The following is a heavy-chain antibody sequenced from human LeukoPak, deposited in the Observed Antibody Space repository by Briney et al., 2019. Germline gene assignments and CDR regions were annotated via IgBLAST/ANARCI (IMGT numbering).Heavy chain of an antibody. J-gene: IGHJ4*02. CDR3: AISVSGSSEPYFDD. CDR1: RVSIRSRSFY. Sequence: PSETLSLTCTVSRVSIRSRSFYWGWVRQPPGKGLEWIGSIYYSGETYFNPSLRSRVTISVDTSKTQFYLHLSTVTAADTAVYYCAISVSGSSEPYFDDWGQGSLVTVSS. D-gene: IGHD3-10*01. V-gene: IGHV4-39*01. CDR2: IYYSGET.